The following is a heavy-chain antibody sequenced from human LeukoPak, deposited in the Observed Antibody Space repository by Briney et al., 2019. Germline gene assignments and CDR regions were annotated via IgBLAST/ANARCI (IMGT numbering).Heavy chain of an antibody. V-gene: IGHV1-69*06. CDR3: AINQAGYCGGGSCYRHEFYHSDV. Sequence: SVKVSCKASGGTFSTYVISWVRQAPGQGLEWMGGIIPVFGTANYAEKFQDRVTITADKSTSTAYMELSSLRSEDTAMYYCAINQAGYCGGGSCYRHEFYHSDVWAKGTTVTISS. CDR2: IIPVFGTA. D-gene: IGHD2-15*01. J-gene: IGHJ6*04. CDR1: GGTFSTYV.